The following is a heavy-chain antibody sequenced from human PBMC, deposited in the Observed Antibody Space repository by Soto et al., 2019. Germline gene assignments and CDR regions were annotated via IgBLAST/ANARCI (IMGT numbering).Heavy chain of an antibody. Sequence: PGEYLKISCQTSGYTFTNYWVGWVRQMLGGGLEWLGLIFPRDSDTRYSPSYEGQVTISADNSLATAFLQLRTLEASDTAIYFCARLAYLLPQIDFWY. D-gene: IGHD3-16*01. CDR2: IFPRDSDT. CDR1: GYTFTNYW. V-gene: IGHV5-51*01. CDR3: ARLAYLLPQIDFWY. J-gene: IGHJ2*01.